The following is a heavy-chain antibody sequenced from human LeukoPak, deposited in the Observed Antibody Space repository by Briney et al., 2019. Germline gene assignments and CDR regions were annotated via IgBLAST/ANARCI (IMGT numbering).Heavy chain of an antibody. CDR2: IYYSGST. J-gene: IGHJ4*02. D-gene: IGHD3-22*01. Sequence: SETLSLTCTVSGGSISSYYWSWIRQPPGKGLEWLGYIYYSGSTNYNPSLKSRVTISVDTSKNQLSLKLSSVTAADTAVYYCAGTSGYKVFGLDYWGQGTLVTVSS. CDR3: AGTSGYKVFGLDY. CDR1: GGSISSYY. V-gene: IGHV4-59*01.